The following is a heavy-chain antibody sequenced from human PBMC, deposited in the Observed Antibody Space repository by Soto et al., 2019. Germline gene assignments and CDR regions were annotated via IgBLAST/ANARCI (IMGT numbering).Heavy chain of an antibody. J-gene: IGHJ4*02. D-gene: IGHD6-13*01. Sequence: EVQLVESGGGLVKTGGSLRVSCAASGFTFSDYSMNWVRQAPGKGLEWLSSITSTGSYIYYADSVKGRFTISRDNAGSSLFLQMNSLRAEDTAMYYCARDPPYSSSWSYFDYWGQGTLVTVSS. CDR2: ITSTGSYI. CDR1: GFTFSDYS. V-gene: IGHV3-21*01. CDR3: ARDPPYSSSWSYFDY.